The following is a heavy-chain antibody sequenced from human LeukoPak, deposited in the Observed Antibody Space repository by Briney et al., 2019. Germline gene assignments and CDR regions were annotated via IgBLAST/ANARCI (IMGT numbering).Heavy chain of an antibody. Sequence: SETLSLTCTVSGGSISGYLWSWIRQPAGKGLEWVGRTFDSGSTSYNPSLESRVTMSVDTPKNQFSLKLSSVTAADTAVYYCARAPYDYVWGSYRQGPFDYWGQGTLVTVSS. CDR2: TFDSGST. D-gene: IGHD3-16*02. J-gene: IGHJ4*02. V-gene: IGHV4-4*07. CDR1: GGSISGYL. CDR3: ARAPYDYVWGSYRQGPFDY.